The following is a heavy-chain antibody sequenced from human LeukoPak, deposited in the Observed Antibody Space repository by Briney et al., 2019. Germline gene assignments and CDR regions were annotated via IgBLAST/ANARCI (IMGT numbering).Heavy chain of an antibody. J-gene: IGHJ4*02. CDR1: GFTFSSYG. CDR2: IRYDGSNK. D-gene: IGHD3-22*01. V-gene: IGHV3-30*02. Sequence: PGGSLRLSRAASGFTFSSYGMHWVRQAPGKGLEWVAFIRYDGSNKYYADSVKGRFTISRDNSKNTLYLQMNSLRAEDTAVYYCAKDLRAYYYDSSGYYPSSPLDYWGQGTLVTVSS. CDR3: AKDLRAYYYDSSGYYPSSPLDY.